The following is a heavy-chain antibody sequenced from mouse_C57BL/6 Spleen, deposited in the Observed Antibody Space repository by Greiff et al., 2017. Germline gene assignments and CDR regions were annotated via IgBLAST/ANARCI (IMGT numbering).Heavy chain of an antibody. D-gene: IGHD1-1*01. CDR2: IDPETGGT. J-gene: IGHJ2*01. CDR1: GYTFTDYE. Sequence: VQLQQSGAELVRPGASVTLSCKASGYTFTDYEMHWVKQTPVHSLEWIGAIDPETGGTAYNPKFKGKTILTADKSSSPAYMERRSLTSEDSAVYYCTRESYYGSSLDYWGQGTTLTGSS. V-gene: IGHV1-15*01. CDR3: TRESYYGSSLDY.